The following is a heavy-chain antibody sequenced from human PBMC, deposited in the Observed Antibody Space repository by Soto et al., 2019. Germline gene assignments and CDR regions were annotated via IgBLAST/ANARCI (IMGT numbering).Heavy chain of an antibody. D-gene: IGHD7-27*01. Sequence: QVQLQESGPRLVKPSETLSLTCTVSGGSVSIGSHYWSWIRQPPGKGLEWIAYIYHSGTTDYNPSLKSRVTISVDTSKNQFSLNLKFVTAADTAVYFCARDQSGAADFWGQGTVVTVS. CDR3: ARDQSGAADF. V-gene: IGHV4-61*01. CDR2: IYHSGTT. J-gene: IGHJ3*01. CDR1: GGSVSIGSHY.